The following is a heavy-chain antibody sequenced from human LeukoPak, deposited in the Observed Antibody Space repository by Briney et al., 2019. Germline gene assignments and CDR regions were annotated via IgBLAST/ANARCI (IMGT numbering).Heavy chain of an antibody. D-gene: IGHD2-2*02. V-gene: IGHV4-4*07. Sequence: SETLSLTCTVSGGSISSYYWSWIRQPAGKGLEWIGRIYTSGSTNYNPSLKSRVTMSVDTSKNQFSLKLSSVTAADTAVYYCAREAHDCSSTSCYTDAFDIWGQGTMVTVSS. CDR2: IYTSGST. J-gene: IGHJ3*02. CDR3: AREAHDCSSTSCYTDAFDI. CDR1: GGSISSYY.